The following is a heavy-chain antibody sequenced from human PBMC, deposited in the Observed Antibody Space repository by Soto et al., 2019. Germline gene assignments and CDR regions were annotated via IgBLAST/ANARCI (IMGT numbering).Heavy chain of an antibody. CDR3: TREIWGGPLDY. V-gene: IGHV3-23*01. J-gene: IGHJ4*02. CDR2: LSRSGAT. D-gene: IGHD3-16*01. Sequence: GSLRLSCAASGFTFSTYTMSWVRQAPGKGLEWVSTLSRSGATYYAESVKGRFTISRDNPKNTLYLQMSSLRAEDTAIYYCTREIWGGPLDYWGQGTLVTVSS. CDR1: GFTFSTYT.